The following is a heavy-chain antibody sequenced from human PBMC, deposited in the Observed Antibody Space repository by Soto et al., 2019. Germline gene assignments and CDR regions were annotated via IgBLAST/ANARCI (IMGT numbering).Heavy chain of an antibody. J-gene: IGHJ4*02. CDR1: GGSITSGGHC. Sequence: LSLTCTVSGGSITSGGHCWGWIRQAPGKGLEWVSYISSSGNTIHYADSVKGRFTISRDNAKKSLYLQMNSLRAEDTAVYYCARDEYGGAYDYWGQGTLVTVSS. D-gene: IGHD4-17*01. CDR2: ISSSGNTI. CDR3: ARDEYGGAYDY. V-gene: IGHV3-11*04.